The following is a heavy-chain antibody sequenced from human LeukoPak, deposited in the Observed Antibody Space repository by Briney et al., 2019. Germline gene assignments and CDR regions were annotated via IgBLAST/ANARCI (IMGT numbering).Heavy chain of an antibody. J-gene: IGHJ4*02. D-gene: IGHD2-2*01. CDR3: ARDCSSTSCYSGAY. CDR2: INPSGGST. Sequence: ASVKVSCKASGYTFTSYDINWVRQAPGQGLEWMGIINPSGGSTSYAQKFQGRVTMTRDTSTSTVYMELSSLRSEDTAVYYCARDCSSTSCYSGAYWGQGTLVTVPS. V-gene: IGHV1-46*01. CDR1: GYTFTSYD.